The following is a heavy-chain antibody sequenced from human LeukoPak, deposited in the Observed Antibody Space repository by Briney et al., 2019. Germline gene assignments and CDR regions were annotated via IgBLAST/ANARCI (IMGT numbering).Heavy chain of an antibody. CDR1: GGSISSSRYY. V-gene: IGHV4-39*07. D-gene: IGHD1-26*01. J-gene: IGHJ3*02. CDR2: IYYSGST. CDR3: ARVGKGGAVGAADAFDI. Sequence: SETLSLTCTVSGGSISSSRYYWGWIRQSPGKGLEWIGSIYYSGSTYYNPSLKNRVTISVDTSKNQFSLKLTSVTAADTAMYYCARVGKGGAVGAADAFDIWGQGTMVTVSS.